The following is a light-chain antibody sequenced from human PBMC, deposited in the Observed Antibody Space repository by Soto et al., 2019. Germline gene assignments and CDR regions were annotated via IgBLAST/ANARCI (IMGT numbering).Light chain of an antibody. Sequence: EIVLTQPPGTLSLSPGERATLSCRASQSFSSSYLAWYQQKPGQAPRLLIYGASSRATGIPDRFSGSGSGTDFTLTISRLEPEDFVVYYCQEYGSSRTFGQGTKVEIK. J-gene: IGKJ1*01. CDR1: QSFSSSY. CDR3: QEYGSSRT. V-gene: IGKV3-20*01. CDR2: GAS.